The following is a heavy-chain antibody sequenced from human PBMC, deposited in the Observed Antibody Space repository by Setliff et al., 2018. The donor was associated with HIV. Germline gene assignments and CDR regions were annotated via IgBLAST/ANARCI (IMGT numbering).Heavy chain of an antibody. Sequence: SETLSLTCTVSGGSISSSSYYWGWIRQPPGKGLEWIGSIYYSGRTYYNPSLKSRVTTSVEKSKNQFSLKLSSVTAADTAVYYCATMGRRGWFIDSWGQGTLVTVSS. CDR3: ATMGRRGWFIDS. D-gene: IGHD6-19*01. V-gene: IGHV4-39*01. CDR1: GGSISSSSYY. J-gene: IGHJ4*02. CDR2: IYYSGRT.